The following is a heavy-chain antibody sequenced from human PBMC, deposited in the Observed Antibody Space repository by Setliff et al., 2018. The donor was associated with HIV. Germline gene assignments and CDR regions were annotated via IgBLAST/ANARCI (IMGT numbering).Heavy chain of an antibody. V-gene: IGHV4-61*09. CDR3: ALPYCSGGNCWSSASLPPAGWFDP. J-gene: IGHJ5*02. D-gene: IGHD2-15*01. Sequence: SETLSLTCAVSGYSIRSGYYWSWLRQPAGKGLEWIGHIYTSGNSRYTNYNSSLESRVAISLDTSSNQFSLKLSSVTAADTAVYHCALPYCSGGNCWSSASLPPAGWFDPWGQGTLVTVSS. CDR1: GYSIRSGYY. CDR2: IYTSGNSRYT.